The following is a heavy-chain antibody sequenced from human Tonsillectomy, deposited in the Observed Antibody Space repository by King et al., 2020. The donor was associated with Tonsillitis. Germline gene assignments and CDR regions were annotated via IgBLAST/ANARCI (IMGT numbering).Heavy chain of an antibody. V-gene: IGHV4-61*02. Sequence: QLQESGPGLVKPSQTLSLTCTVSGGSISSGSYYWNWIRRPAGKGLEWIGRIHSSGTTTYSPTLTSRPTISMDTSKNQFSLTLTSVTAADTAVCYCAGQLALATIIDYWGQGTLVTVSS. CDR1: GGSISSGSYY. CDR2: IHSSGTT. J-gene: IGHJ4*02. CDR3: AGQLALATIIDY. D-gene: IGHD5-24*01.